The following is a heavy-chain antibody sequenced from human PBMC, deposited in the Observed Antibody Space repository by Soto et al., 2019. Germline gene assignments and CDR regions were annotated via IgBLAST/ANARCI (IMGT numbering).Heavy chain of an antibody. CDR2: ITPIFGTA. CDR1: GGTFSSYA. J-gene: IGHJ4*02. D-gene: IGHD2-15*01. Sequence: SVKVSCKASGGTFSSYAISWVRQAPGQGLEWMGGITPIFGTANYAQKFQGRVTITADESTSTAYMELSSLRSEDTAVYYCARVPPYCSGGSCYGYWGQGTLVTVSS. CDR3: ARVPPYCSGGSCYGY. V-gene: IGHV1-69*13.